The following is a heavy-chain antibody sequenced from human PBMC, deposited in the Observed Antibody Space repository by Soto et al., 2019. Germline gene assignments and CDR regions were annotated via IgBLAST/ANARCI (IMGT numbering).Heavy chain of an antibody. CDR2: IWYDGSNK. CDR3: ARAAYSSNWPENWFDR. D-gene: IGHD6-13*01. V-gene: IGHV3-33*01. J-gene: IGHJ5*02. Sequence: QEQLVESGGGVVQPGRSLRLSCVVSGFTFSSYGMHWVRQAPGKGLEWVAGIWYDGSNKYYGDSVKGRFTISRDNSKNTLYLQMNSLRAEDTAVYFCARAAYSSNWPENWFDRWGQGTLVTVSS. CDR1: GFTFSSYG.